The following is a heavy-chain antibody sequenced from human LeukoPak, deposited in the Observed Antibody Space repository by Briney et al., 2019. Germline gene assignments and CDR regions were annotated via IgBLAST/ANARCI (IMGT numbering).Heavy chain of an antibody. CDR3: ATGGYLTLFDY. V-gene: IGHV4-4*07. CDR1: GGSISSYY. Sequence: SETLSLTCTVSGGSISSYYWSWIRQPAGKGLEWIGRIYTSGSTNYNPSLKSRVTISVDTSKNQFSLKLSSVTAADTAVYYCATGGYLTLFDYWGQGTLVTVSS. D-gene: IGHD3-16*01. CDR2: IYTSGST. J-gene: IGHJ4*02.